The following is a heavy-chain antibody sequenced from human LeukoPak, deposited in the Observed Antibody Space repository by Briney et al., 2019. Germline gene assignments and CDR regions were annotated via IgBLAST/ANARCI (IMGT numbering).Heavy chain of an antibody. V-gene: IGHV4-39*01. CDR1: GGSTRSSSYY. J-gene: IGHJ4*02. Sequence: SETLSLTCTVSGGSTRSSSYYWGWIRQPPGKDLEWIGSNSYSGTTYYNPSLESRDIISVDTSKNQFSLKLSSVTAADTAVYYCNGGAPRPVDYWGQGTLVTVSS. CDR2: NSYSGTT. D-gene: IGHD2-8*01. CDR3: NGGAPRPVDY.